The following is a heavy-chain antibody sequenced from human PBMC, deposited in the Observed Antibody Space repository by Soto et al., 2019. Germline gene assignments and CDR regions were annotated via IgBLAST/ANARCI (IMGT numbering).Heavy chain of an antibody. J-gene: IGHJ4*02. D-gene: IGHD3-9*01. CDR1: GFTFSSYS. V-gene: IGHV3-21*01. CDR2: ISSGNSYI. CDR3: ATQMDYNILTGYRPFDY. Sequence: LRLSCAVSGFTFSSYSINWVRQAPWKGLEWVSSISSGNSYIYYADSVRGRFTVSRDNAKSSLYLQMNSLRAEDTAVYYCATQMDYNILTGYRPFDYWGQGTLVTVSS.